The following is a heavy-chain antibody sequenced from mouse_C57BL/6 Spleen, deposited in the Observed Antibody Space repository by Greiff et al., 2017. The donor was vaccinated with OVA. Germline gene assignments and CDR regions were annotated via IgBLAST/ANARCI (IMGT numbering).Heavy chain of an antibody. CDR3: ARKNYYGSSPFAMDY. V-gene: IGHV1-52*01. J-gene: IGHJ4*01. CDR2: IDPSDSET. CDR1: GYTFPSYW. D-gene: IGHD1-1*01. Sequence: VQLQQPGAELVRPGSSVKLSCKASGYTFPSYWMHWVKQRPIQGLEWIGNIDPSDSETHYNQKFKDKATLTVDKSSSTAYMQLSSLTSEDSAVYYCARKNYYGSSPFAMDYWGQGTSVTVSS.